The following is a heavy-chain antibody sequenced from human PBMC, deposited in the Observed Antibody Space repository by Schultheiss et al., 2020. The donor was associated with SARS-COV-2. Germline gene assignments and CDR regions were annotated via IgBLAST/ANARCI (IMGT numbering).Heavy chain of an antibody. CDR2: IRSKAYGGTT. J-gene: IGHJ4*02. CDR3: TRFMWTHYFDY. Sequence: GGSLRLSCAASGFTFSSYSMNWVRQAPGKGLEWVGFIRSKAYGGTTEYAASVKGRFTISRDDSKSIAYLQMNSLKTEDTAVYYCTRFMWTHYFDYWGQGTLVTVSS. CDR1: GFTFSSYS. D-gene: IGHD2-21*01. V-gene: IGHV3-49*04.